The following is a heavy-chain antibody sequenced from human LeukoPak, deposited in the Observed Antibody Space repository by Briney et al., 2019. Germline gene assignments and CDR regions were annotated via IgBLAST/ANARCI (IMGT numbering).Heavy chain of an antibody. CDR2: IYYSGSS. V-gene: IGHV4-39*01. CDR1: GGSISSSSYY. CDR3: ARHVDTATDYFDY. D-gene: IGHD5-18*01. J-gene: IGHJ4*02. Sequence: SETLSLTCTVSGGSISSSSYYWGWIRQPPGKGLEWIGSIYYSGSSYYNPSLKSRVTISVHTSKNQFSLKLSSVTAADTAVYYCARHVDTATDYFDYWGQGTLVAVSS.